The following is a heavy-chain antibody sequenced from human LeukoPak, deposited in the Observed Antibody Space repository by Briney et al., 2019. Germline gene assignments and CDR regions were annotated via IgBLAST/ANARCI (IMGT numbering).Heavy chain of an antibody. V-gene: IGHV1-69*13. D-gene: IGHD2-2*01. Sequence: SVKVSCKASGGTFSSYAISWVRQAPGQELEWMGGIIPIFGTANYAQKFQGRVTITADESTSIVYMELSSLRSEDTAVYYCARDSLGCSSTSCYDLGYWGQGTLVTVSS. CDR2: IIPIFGTA. CDR1: GGTFSSYA. J-gene: IGHJ4*02. CDR3: ARDSLGCSSTSCYDLGY.